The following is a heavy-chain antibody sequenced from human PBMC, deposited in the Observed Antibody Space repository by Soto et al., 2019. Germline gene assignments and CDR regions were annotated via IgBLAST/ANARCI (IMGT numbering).Heavy chain of an antibody. J-gene: IGHJ6*02. Sequence: SETLSLTCTVSGGSVSSDTHYWSWIRQPPGKRLEWIGFIYSSGSTNYNPSLKSRVTMSVDTSKNQFSLKLRSVIVADTAVYHCARFVRSCSGTTCYTREDVSGQGTTVTVSS. CDR1: GGSVSSDTHY. CDR3: ARFVRSCSGTTCYTREDV. D-gene: IGHD2-2*02. V-gene: IGHV4-61*01. CDR2: IYSSGST.